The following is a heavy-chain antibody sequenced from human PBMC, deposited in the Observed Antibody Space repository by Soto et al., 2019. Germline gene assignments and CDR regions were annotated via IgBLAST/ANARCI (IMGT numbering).Heavy chain of an antibody. CDR2: IYYTGRT. V-gene: IGHV4-30-4*01. CDR1: GVSVSSGDYY. CDR3: ARAHYDILTGYPAHAFDI. D-gene: IGHD3-9*01. Sequence: LSLTCTVSGVSVSSGDYYWSWIRQPPGKGLEWIGYIYYTGRTYYNPSLKSRVIISVDTSKNQFSLKLSSVTAAEKAVYYCARAHYDILTGYPAHAFDIWGQGTMVTVSS. J-gene: IGHJ3*02.